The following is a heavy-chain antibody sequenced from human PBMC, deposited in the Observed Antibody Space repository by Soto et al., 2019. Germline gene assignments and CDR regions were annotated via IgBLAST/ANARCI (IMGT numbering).Heavy chain of an antibody. J-gene: IGHJ4*02. CDR1: GGTFSSYA. CDR3: ARGQVPCGGDCYNQLDY. CDR2: IIPIFGTA. V-gene: IGHV1-69*06. Sequence: SVKVSCKASGGTFSSYAISWVRQAPGQGLEWMGGIIPIFGTANYAQKFQGRVTITADKSTSTAYMELSSLRSEDTAVYYCARGQVPCGGDCYNQLDYWGQGTLLTVSS. D-gene: IGHD2-21*02.